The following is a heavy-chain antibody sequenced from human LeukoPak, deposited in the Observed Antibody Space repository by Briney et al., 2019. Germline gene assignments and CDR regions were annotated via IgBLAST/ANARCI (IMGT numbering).Heavy chain of an antibody. D-gene: IGHD6-13*01. CDR2: INPNSGGT. Sequence: ASVKVSCKASGYTFTGYYMHWVRQAPGQGLEWMGRINPNSGGTNYAQKFQGRVTMTRDTSISTAYMELSRLRSDDTAVYYYARDQSSSSWYYFDYWGQGTLVTVSS. CDR3: ARDQSSSSWYYFDY. J-gene: IGHJ4*02. V-gene: IGHV1-2*06. CDR1: GYTFTGYY.